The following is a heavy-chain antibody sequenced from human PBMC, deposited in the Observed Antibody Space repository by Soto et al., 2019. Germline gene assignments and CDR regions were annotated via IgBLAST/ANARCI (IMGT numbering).Heavy chain of an antibody. J-gene: IGHJ4*02. D-gene: IGHD3-22*01. CDR2: IYYSGST. CDR1: GASISSGDYY. CDR3: ARASYDSSTYYLDY. V-gene: IGHV4-30-4*01. Sequence: SSETLSLTCTVSGASISSGDYYWTWIHKPPGKGLEWIGSIYYSGSTYYNPSLKSRVTISVDTSNNQFSLKLSSVTAADTAVYYCARASYDSSTYYLDYWGRGTLVTVSS.